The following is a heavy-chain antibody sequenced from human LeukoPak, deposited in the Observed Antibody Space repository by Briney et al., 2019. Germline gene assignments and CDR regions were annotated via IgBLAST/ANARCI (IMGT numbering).Heavy chain of an antibody. Sequence: SETLSLTCTVSGGSISSYYWSWIRQPPGKGLEWIGYIYYSGSTNHNPSLKSRVTISVDTSKNQFSLKLSSVTAADTAVYYCARALTAAGKLYGMDVWGQGTTVTVSS. CDR2: IYYSGST. D-gene: IGHD6-13*01. J-gene: IGHJ6*02. CDR3: ARALTAAGKLYGMDV. V-gene: IGHV4-59*01. CDR1: GGSISSYY.